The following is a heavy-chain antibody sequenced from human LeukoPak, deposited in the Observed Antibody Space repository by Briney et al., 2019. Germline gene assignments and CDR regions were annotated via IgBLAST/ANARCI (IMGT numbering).Heavy chain of an antibody. CDR1: GFTFRDYA. CDR3: TRDYWIYSSGYLFDF. CDR2: IRSKAYCGTA. J-gene: IGHJ4*02. Sequence: PGGSLRLSCTTSGFTFRDYAMGWFRQAPGKGLEWVGFIRSKAYCGTAEYAASVKGRVTISRDDSKSIAYLQMNSLKTEDTAVYYCTRDYWIYSSGYLFDFWGLGTRVTVSS. V-gene: IGHV3-49*03. D-gene: IGHD6-19*01.